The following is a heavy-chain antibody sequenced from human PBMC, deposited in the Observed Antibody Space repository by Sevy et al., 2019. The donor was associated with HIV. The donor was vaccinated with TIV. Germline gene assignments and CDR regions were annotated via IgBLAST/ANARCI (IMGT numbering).Heavy chain of an antibody. D-gene: IGHD6-13*01. CDR2: IKQDGSGK. CDR3: VRAIAAAGSF. V-gene: IGHV3-7*01. CDR1: GFSLNNYW. J-gene: IGHJ4*02. Sequence: GGSLRLSCAASGFSLNNYWMNRVRQAPRKGLEWVANIKQDGSGKYYVDSVKGRFTISRDNARNLLYLQMNSLRVEDTALYYCVRAIAAAGSFWGQGTLVTVSS.